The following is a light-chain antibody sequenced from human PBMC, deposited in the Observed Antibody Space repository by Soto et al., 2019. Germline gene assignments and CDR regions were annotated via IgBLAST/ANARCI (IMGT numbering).Light chain of an antibody. CDR1: QDISDT. Sequence: DIQMTQSPSSLSASVGDRVTITCQASQDISDTLNWYQHKSGKAPSLLIYEASKLETGVPSRFSGSGSGTDFTLTISSLQPEDIATYYCQQYHNVPMYTVARGTKLEI. CDR2: EAS. V-gene: IGKV1-33*01. J-gene: IGKJ2*01. CDR3: QQYHNVPMYT.